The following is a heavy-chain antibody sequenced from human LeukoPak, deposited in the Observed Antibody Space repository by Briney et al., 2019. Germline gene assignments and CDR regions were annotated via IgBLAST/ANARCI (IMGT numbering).Heavy chain of an antibody. CDR3: ARDMSFFRVGATKGSDY. CDR1: GFTFSSYS. V-gene: IGHV3-21*01. Sequence: PGGSLRLSCAASGFTFSSYSMNWVRQAPGKGLEWVSSISSSSSYIYYADSVKGRFTISRDNVKNSLYLQMNSLRAEGTAVYYCARDMSFFRVGATKGSDYWGQGTLVTVSS. D-gene: IGHD1-26*01. CDR2: ISSSSSYI. J-gene: IGHJ4*02.